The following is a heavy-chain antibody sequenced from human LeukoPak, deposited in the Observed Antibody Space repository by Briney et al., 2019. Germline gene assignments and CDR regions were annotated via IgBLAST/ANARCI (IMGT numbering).Heavy chain of an antibody. CDR2: IKSKTDGGTT. CDR3: TTGRDIVVD. D-gene: IGHD2-2*01. V-gene: IGHV3-15*01. Sequence: PGXGXXWVGRIKSKTDGGTTDYAAPVKGRFTISRDDSKNTLYLQMNSLKTEDTAVYYCTTGRDIVVDWGQGTLVTVSS. J-gene: IGHJ4*02.